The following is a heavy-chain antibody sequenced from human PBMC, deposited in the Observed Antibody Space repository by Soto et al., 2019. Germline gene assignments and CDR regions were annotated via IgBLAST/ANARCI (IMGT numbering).Heavy chain of an antibody. D-gene: IGHD6-13*01. J-gene: IGHJ4*02. CDR3: VKDYGYSSSWFHF. V-gene: IGHV3-9*01. Sequence: PGGSLRLACAASGFTFDDYAMHWVRQAPGKGLEWVSGISWNSGNIGYADSVKGRFTISRDNAKNSLFLQMSGLRAEDTAFYYCVKDYGYSSSWFHFWGQGTLVTVSS. CDR1: GFTFDDYA. CDR2: ISWNSGNI.